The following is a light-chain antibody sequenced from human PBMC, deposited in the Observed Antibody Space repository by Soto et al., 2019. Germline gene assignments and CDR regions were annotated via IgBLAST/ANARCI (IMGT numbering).Light chain of an antibody. V-gene: IGLV2-14*01. CDR1: NSDVGLYDF. CDR2: EVS. Sequence: QSALTQPASVSGTPGQSITISCTGSNSDVGLYDFVSWYQHNPGRAPKLIVSEVSHRPSGISNRFSGSKSGNTASLTISGLQSEDEADHYCISYTSDDGRYVFGTGTKRTVL. J-gene: IGLJ1*01. CDR3: ISYTSDDGRYV.